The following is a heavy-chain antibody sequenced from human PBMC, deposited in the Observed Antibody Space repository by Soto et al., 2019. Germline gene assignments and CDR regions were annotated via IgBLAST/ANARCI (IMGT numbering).Heavy chain of an antibody. Sequence: ASVKVSCKASGYTFTSYDINWVRQATRQGLEWMGWMNPNSGNTGYAQKFQGRVTMTRNTSISTAYMELSSLRSEDTAVYYCARVLVGSYYYGSGRGSKFDPWGQGTLVTVSS. CDR3: ARVLVGSYYYGSGRGSKFDP. CDR1: GYTFTSYD. V-gene: IGHV1-8*01. J-gene: IGHJ5*02. D-gene: IGHD3-10*01. CDR2: MNPNSGNT.